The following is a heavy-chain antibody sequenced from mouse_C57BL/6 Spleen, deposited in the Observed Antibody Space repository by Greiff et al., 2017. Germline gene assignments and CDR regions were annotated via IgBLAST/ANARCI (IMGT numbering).Heavy chain of an antibody. D-gene: IGHD2-5*01. CDR2: IHPNSGST. J-gene: IGHJ4*01. CDR3: ARGDYSKFMDY. Sequence: QVQLKQPGAELVKPGASVKLSCKASGYTFTSYWMHWVKQRPGQGLEWIGMIHPNSGSTNYNEKFKSKATLTVDKSSSTAYMQLSSLTSEDSAVYYCARGDYSKFMDYWGQGTSVTVSS. V-gene: IGHV1-64*01. CDR1: GYTFTSYW.